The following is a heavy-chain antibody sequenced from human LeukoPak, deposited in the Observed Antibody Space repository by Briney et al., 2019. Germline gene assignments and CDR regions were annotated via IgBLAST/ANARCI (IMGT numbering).Heavy chain of an antibody. D-gene: IGHD5-18*01. CDR1: GYTFTSYG. CDR2: ISGFSGNT. V-gene: IGHV1-18*03. Sequence: ASVKVSCKASGYTFTSYGVNWVRQAPGQGLEWMGWISGFSGNTDYAQKFQGRVTMTTDTSTSTAYMELRSLRSDDMAVYYCARVPTSIRYGWEDYWGQGTLVTVSS. CDR3: ARVPTSIRYGWEDY. J-gene: IGHJ4*02.